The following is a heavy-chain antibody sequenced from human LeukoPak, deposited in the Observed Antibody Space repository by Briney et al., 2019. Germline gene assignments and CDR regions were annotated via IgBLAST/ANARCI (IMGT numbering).Heavy chain of an antibody. CDR3: ARGEYNWNYIGGYYYYMDV. CDR2: ISSSGSTI. D-gene: IGHD1-7*01. V-gene: IGHV3-48*03. Sequence: GGSLRLSCAASGFTFSSHATNWVRQAPGKGLEWVSYISSSGSTIYYADSVKGRFTISRDNAKNSLYLQMNSLRAEDTAVYYCARGEYNWNYIGGYYYYMDVWGKGTTVTVSS. J-gene: IGHJ6*03. CDR1: GFTFSSHA.